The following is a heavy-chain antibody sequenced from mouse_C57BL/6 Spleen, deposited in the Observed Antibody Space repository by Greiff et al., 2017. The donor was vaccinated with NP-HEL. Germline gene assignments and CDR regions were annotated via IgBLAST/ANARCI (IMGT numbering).Heavy chain of an antibody. J-gene: IGHJ4*01. CDR1: GYSITSGYY. Sequence: EVQRVESGPGLVKPSQSLSLTCSVTGYSITSGYYWNWIRQFPGNKLEWMGYISYDGSNNYNPSLKNRISITRDTSKNQFFLKLNSVTTEDTATYYCARDHHSSEGAMDYWGQGTSVTVSS. CDR2: ISYDGSN. V-gene: IGHV3-6*01. D-gene: IGHD3-2*02. CDR3: ARDHHSSEGAMDY.